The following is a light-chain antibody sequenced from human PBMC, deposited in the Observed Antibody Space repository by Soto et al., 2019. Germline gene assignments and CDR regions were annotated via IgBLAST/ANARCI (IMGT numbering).Light chain of an antibody. CDR2: GAS. V-gene: IGKV3-20*01. CDR1: QSVSNN. CDR3: QQYGSSGT. Sequence: EIVLTQSPATLSVPPRERGTLSLSASQSVSNNLAWYQQKPGPAPSPLIYGASNRATGIPDRFSGSGSGTDFTLTISRMEPEDLAVYYCQQYGSSGTFGQGTKVDI. J-gene: IGKJ1*01.